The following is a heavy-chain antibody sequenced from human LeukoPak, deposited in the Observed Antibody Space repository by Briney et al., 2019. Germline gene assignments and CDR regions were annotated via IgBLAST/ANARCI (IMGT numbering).Heavy chain of an antibody. D-gene: IGHD6-19*01. CDR2: ISGSGGST. V-gene: IGHV3-23*01. CDR1: GFTFSSYA. J-gene: IGHJ4*02. CDR3: AKAGALAVAGNFDY. Sequence: PGGSLRLSCAASGFTFSSYAMSWVRQAPGKGLEWVSAISGSGGSTYYADSVEGRFTISRDNSKNTLYLQMNSLRAEDTAVYYCAKAGALAVAGNFDYWGQGTLVTVSS.